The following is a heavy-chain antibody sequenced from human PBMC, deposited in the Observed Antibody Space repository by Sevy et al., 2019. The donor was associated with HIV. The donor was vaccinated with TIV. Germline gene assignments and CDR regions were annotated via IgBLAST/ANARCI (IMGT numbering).Heavy chain of an antibody. CDR3: ARAGYSRGWYEGSPYCYYYGMDV. Sequence: QSQTLSLTCAISGDSVSSNSAAWNWIRQSPSRGLEWLGRTYYRSKWYNDYAVSVKSRITINPDTSKNQFSLQLNSETPEEPAVYYCARAGYSRGWYEGSPYCYYYGMDVWGQGTTVTVSS. CDR1: GDSVSSNSAA. V-gene: IGHV6-1*01. D-gene: IGHD6-19*01. J-gene: IGHJ6*02. CDR2: TYYRSKWYN.